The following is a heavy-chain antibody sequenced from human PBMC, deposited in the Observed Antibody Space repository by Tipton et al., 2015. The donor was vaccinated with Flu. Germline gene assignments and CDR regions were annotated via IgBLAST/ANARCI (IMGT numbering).Heavy chain of an antibody. Sequence: TLSLTCAVYGGSFSGYYWSWIRQPPGKGLEWIGEINHSGSTNYNPSLKSRVTISVDTSKNQFSLKLSPVTAADTAGYYCAMYTRNGFDPCRQGTLVTVSS. CDR3: AMYTRNGFDP. J-gene: IGHJ5*02. D-gene: IGHD1-1*01. V-gene: IGHV4-34*01. CDR1: GGSFSGYY. CDR2: INHSGST.